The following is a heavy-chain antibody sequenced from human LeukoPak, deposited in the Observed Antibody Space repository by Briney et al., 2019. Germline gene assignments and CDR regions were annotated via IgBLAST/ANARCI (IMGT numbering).Heavy chain of an antibody. V-gene: IGHV3-7*01. CDR1: GFTFSSSW. J-gene: IGHJ4*02. CDR2: IKQDGTEK. CDR3: ARRYCSSTSCLLDY. D-gene: IGHD2-2*01. Sequence: GGSLRLSCAASGFTFSSSWMSWVRQAPGKGLEWAANIKQDGTEKYYVDSVNGRFTISRDNAKNSLYLQMNSLRAEDTAVYYCARRYCSSTSCLLDYWGQGTLVTVSS.